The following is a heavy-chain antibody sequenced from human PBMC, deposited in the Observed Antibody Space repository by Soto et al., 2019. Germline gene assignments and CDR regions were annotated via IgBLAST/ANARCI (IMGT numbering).Heavy chain of an antibody. CDR3: TTVGGSYDYYYGMDV. Sequence: GGSLRLSCAASGFTFSNAWMSWVRQAPGKGLEWVGRIKSKTDGGTTDYAVPVKGRFTISRDDSKNTLYLQMNSLKTEDTAVYYCTTVGGSYDYYYGMDVWGQGTTVTVSS. J-gene: IGHJ6*02. V-gene: IGHV3-15*01. CDR1: GFTFSNAW. D-gene: IGHD1-26*01. CDR2: IKSKTDGGTT.